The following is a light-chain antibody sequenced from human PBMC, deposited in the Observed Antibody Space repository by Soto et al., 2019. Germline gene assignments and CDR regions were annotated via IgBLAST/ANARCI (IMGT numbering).Light chain of an antibody. V-gene: IGKV3-20*01. CDR2: GAS. Sequence: EIVLTQYPGTLSLSPGERATLSCRASQSVSSSFLAWYQQKPGQAPRLLIYGASSRAADIPDRFSGSGSGTVFTITISRLEPEDFAVYYCQQYGSSPKTCGQGPKVEIK. J-gene: IGKJ1*01. CDR3: QQYGSSPKT. CDR1: QSVSSSF.